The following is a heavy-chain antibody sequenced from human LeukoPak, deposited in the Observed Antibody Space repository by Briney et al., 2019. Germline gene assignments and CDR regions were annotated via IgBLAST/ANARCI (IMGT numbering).Heavy chain of an antibody. D-gene: IGHD2-2*01. Sequence: GESLKISCKGSGYSFNTCWIGWVRQMPGKGLEWMGIIYPGDSDTRYSPSFQGQVIMSADKSINTAYLQWNSLKASDTAMYYCARRKGCSSTSCPPDYWGQGTLVTVSS. V-gene: IGHV5-51*01. J-gene: IGHJ4*02. CDR3: ARRKGCSSTSCPPDY. CDR1: GYSFNTCW. CDR2: IYPGDSDT.